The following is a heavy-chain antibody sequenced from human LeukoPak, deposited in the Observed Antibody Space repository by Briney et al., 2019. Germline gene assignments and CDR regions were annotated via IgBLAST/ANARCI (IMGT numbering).Heavy chain of an antibody. CDR3: ARYYDSSGYKAAFGY. CDR1: GASISSSTYY. Sequence: SETLSLTCTVSGASISSSTYYWGWIRQPPGKGLEWIGSIYYSGSTYYNPSLKSRVTISVDTSKNQFSLKLSSVTAADTAVYYCARYYDSSGYKAAFGYWGQGTLVTVSS. CDR2: IYYSGST. J-gene: IGHJ4*02. D-gene: IGHD3-22*01. V-gene: IGHV4-39*07.